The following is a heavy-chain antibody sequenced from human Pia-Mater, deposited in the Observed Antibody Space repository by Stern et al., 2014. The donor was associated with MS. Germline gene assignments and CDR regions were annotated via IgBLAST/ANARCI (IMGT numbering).Heavy chain of an antibody. CDR1: GNTFSTYS. Sequence: VQLVESGAEVKKPGASVKLSCTASGNTFSTYSIHWVRQAPGQGLEWMGMINPDGGRTTYAHEFRGRVTMTRDTSTSTVYIQLSSQRSEDTAFYYCERPFPFDNWGQGTLVTVSS. J-gene: IGHJ4*02. CDR3: ERPFPFDN. CDR2: INPDGGRT. V-gene: IGHV1-46*01.